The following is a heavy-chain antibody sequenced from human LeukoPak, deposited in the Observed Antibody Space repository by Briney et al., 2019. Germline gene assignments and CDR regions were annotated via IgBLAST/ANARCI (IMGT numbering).Heavy chain of an antibody. CDR3: ARGLRSSYYADY. CDR1: GFTVSLYY. Sequence: PGGSLRLSCAASGFTVSLYYMTWVRQAPGKGLEWVSVIYSGGPTYYADSVKGRFTISRDNSKNTVYLQMNSLRAEDTAVYYCARGLRSSYYADYWGQGTLVTVSS. D-gene: IGHD3-10*01. J-gene: IGHJ4*02. V-gene: IGHV3-53*01. CDR2: IYSGGPT.